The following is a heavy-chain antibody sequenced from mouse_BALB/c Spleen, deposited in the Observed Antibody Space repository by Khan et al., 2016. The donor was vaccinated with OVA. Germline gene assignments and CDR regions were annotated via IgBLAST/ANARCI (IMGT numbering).Heavy chain of an antibody. D-gene: IGHD2-2*01. CDR3: ARLGYYGYFNV. CDR1: GFDFSRYW. J-gene: IGHJ1*01. Sequence: EVKLLESGGGLVQPGGSLKLSCAASGFDFSRYWMSWVRQAPGKGLEWIGEINPDSSTTNYTPSLKDKFIISRDNAKNTLYLQMSKVRSEDTALYYCARLGYYGYFNVWGAGTTVTVSS. V-gene: IGHV4-1*02. CDR2: INPDSSTT.